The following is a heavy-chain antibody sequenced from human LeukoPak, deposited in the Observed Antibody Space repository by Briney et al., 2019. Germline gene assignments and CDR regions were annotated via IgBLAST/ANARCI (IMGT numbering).Heavy chain of an antibody. D-gene: IGHD3-22*01. J-gene: IGHJ4*02. CDR1: GFTLSTYS. CDR2: ISSSSSNI. V-gene: IGHV3-21*01. CDR3: ARSFTLIGGGFDY. Sequence: GGSLRLSCAASGFTLSTYSMNWVRQAPGKRLEWVSSISSSSSNIYYADSVKGRFTISRDNAKNALYLQMNSLRAEDTAVYYCARSFTLIGGGFDYWGQGTLVTVSS.